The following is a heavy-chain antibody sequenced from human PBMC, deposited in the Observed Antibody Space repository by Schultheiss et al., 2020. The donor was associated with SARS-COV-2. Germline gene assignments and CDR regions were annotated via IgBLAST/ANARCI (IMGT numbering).Heavy chain of an antibody. Sequence: SQTLSLTCAVSGGSFRGYYWSWIRQSPGKGLEWLGEINHSGSTSYNPSLKSRVTISVDTSKNQFSLKLSSVTAADTAVYYCARNVDIVATIDYWGQGTLVTVSS. CDR3: ARNVDIVATIDY. CDR2: INHSGST. J-gene: IGHJ4*02. V-gene: IGHV4-34*01. D-gene: IGHD5-12*01. CDR1: GGSFRGYY.